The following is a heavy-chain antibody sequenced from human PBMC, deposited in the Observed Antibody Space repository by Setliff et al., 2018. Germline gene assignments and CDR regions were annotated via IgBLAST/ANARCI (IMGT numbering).Heavy chain of an antibody. CDR2: IYTSGST. Sequence: KPSETLSLTCTVSGASISSYYWSWIRQPPGKGLEWIGYIYTSGSTNYNPSLKSRVTISVDTSKNQFSLKLSSVTAADTAVYYCAREGAYSYGYFDYWGQGTLVTVSS. V-gene: IGHV4-59*01. J-gene: IGHJ4*02. CDR3: AREGAYSYGYFDY. D-gene: IGHD5-18*01. CDR1: GASISSYY.